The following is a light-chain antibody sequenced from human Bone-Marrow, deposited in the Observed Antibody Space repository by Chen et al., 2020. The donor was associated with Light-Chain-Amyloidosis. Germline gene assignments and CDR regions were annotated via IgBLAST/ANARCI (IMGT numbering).Light chain of an antibody. V-gene: IGLV3-21*02. Sequence: SYVLTQPSSVSGAPGQTATIACGGNNIGSTSVHWYQQTPGQAPLLVVYDDSDRPSGIPERLSGSNSGNTATLTISSVEAGDEADYYCQVWDRSSDRPVFGGGTKLTVL. CDR2: DDS. CDR1: NIGSTS. J-gene: IGLJ3*02. CDR3: QVWDRSSDRPV.